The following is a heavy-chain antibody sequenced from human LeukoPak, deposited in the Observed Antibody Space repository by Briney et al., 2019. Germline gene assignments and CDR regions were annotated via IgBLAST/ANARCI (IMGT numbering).Heavy chain of an antibody. Sequence: PGGSLRLSCAASGFTFSSYGMHWVRQAPGKGLGWVAFIRYDGSNKYYADSVKGRFTISRDNSKNTLYLQMNGLRAEDTAVYYCADGYSSGWCFDYWGQGTLVTVSS. CDR1: GFTFSSYG. CDR2: IRYDGSNK. D-gene: IGHD6-19*01. V-gene: IGHV3-30*02. J-gene: IGHJ4*02. CDR3: ADGYSSGWCFDY.